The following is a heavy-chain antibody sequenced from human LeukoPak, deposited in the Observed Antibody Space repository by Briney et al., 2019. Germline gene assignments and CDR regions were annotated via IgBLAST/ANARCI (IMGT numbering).Heavy chain of an antibody. CDR1: GFTFSSYA. D-gene: IGHD6-19*01. V-gene: IGHV3-23*01. J-gene: IGHJ4*02. CDR3: VTSGWFYYFDY. Sequence: GGSLRLSCAASGFTFSSYAMSWVRQAPGKGLEWVSIISGSGGDTYYADSVKGRFTISRDNSKNTLYLQMNSLRAEDTAVYYCVTSGWFYYFDYWGQGTLVTVSS. CDR2: ISGSGGDT.